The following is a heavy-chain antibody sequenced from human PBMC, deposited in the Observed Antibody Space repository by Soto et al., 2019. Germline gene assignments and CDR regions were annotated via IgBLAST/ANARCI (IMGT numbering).Heavy chain of an antibody. Sequence: SETRSRSCSVSGGSTSSDNYWSWIRQPPGKGLEWIGHIYYSGNTDYNPSLKSRLAISIDTFKHQFPLKLSSVTAADTAVYFCAREGGESSDGLYYFDSWGQGSLVPVSS. J-gene: IGHJ4*02. CDR3: AREGGESSDGLYYFDS. V-gene: IGHV4-30-4*01. D-gene: IGHD3-16*01. CDR1: GGSTSSDNY. CDR2: IYYSGNT.